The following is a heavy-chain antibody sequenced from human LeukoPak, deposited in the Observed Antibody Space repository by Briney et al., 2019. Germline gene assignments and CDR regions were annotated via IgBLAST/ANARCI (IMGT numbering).Heavy chain of an antibody. V-gene: IGHV3-23*01. Sequence: PGGSLRLPCVASGLTFSSNAMSWVRQAPGKGLEWVSAISGSADGTYYADSVKGRFSISTDSSKNTLYLQMNSLRAEDTAVYYCAKVIKDYYYYMDVWGRGTTVTVSS. CDR1: GLTFSSNA. J-gene: IGHJ6*03. CDR2: ISGSADGT. CDR3: AKVIKDYYYYMDV.